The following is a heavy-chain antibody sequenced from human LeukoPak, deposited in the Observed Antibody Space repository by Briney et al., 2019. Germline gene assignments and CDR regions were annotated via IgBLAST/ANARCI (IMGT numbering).Heavy chain of an antibody. CDR3: ARGDSSWYGDYGRDV. V-gene: IGHV1-2*04. CDR2: INPNSGGT. J-gene: IGHJ6*02. Sequence: ASVKVSCKASGYTFTGYYMHWVRQAPGQGLEWMGWINPNSGGTNYAQKFQGWVTMTRDTSISTAYMELSRLRSDDTAVYYCARGDSSWYGDYGRDVGAQGTTVTVPS. CDR1: GYTFTGYY. D-gene: IGHD6-13*01.